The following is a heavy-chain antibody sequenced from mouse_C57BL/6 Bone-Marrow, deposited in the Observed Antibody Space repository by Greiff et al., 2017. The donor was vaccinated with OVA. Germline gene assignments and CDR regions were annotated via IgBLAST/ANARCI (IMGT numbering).Heavy chain of an antibody. V-gene: IGHV1-63*01. CDR3: ARGANYDYGGYAMDY. Sequence: QVQLKESGAELVRPGTSVKMSCKASGYTFTNYWIGWAKQRPGHGLEWIGDIYPGGGYTNYNEKFKGKATLTADKSSSTAYMQFSSLTSEDSAIYYCARGANYDYGGYAMDYWGQGTSVTVSS. CDR1: GYTFTNYW. D-gene: IGHD2-4*01. CDR2: IYPGGGYT. J-gene: IGHJ4*01.